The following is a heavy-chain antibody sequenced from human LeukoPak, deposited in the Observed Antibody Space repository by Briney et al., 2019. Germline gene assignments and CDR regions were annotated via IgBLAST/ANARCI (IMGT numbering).Heavy chain of an antibody. V-gene: IGHV3-23*01. Sequence: PGGSLRLSCAASGFTFSSYAMTWVRQAPGKRLEWVSGISKSGVSTDYADSVKGRFTISRDNSKNTLYLQMNSLRAEDTAVYYCAKSGSGTYYNPDFDYWGQGTLVTVSS. CDR2: ISKSGVST. D-gene: IGHD3-10*01. CDR3: AKSGSGTYYNPDFDY. J-gene: IGHJ4*02. CDR1: GFTFSSYA.